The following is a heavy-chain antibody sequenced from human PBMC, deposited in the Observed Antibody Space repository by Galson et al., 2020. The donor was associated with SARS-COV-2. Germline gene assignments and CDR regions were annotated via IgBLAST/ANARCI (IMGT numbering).Heavy chain of an antibody. Sequence: SQASETLSLTCVVSGESLSGYYWSWVRQPPGKGLEWIGEITHTGSINFNPSLKSRVTLSLDSSKNHFSLSMDSVTVADTAVYFCSRLTRYSSSWACVDWGREYFTNWGLGTQVSFSS. CDR1: GESLSGYY. CDR2: ITHTGSI. J-gene: IGHJ1*01. D-gene: IGHD6-13*01. CDR3: SRLTRYSSSWACVDWGREYFTN. V-gene: IGHV4-34*01.